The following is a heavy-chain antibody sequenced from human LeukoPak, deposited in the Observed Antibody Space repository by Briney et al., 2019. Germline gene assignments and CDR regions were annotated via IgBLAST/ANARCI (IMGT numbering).Heavy chain of an antibody. V-gene: IGHV3-48*01. D-gene: IGHD1-26*01. CDR1: GFTFSSYS. CDR3: ARGPLSGSNDY. CDR2: ISSSSSTI. J-gene: IGHJ4*02. Sequence: GGSLRLSCAASGFTFSSYSMNWVRQAPGKGLEWVSYISSSSSTIYYADSVKGRFTISRDNAKNSLYLQMNSLRAEDTAVYYCARGPLSGSNDYWGQGTLVTVSS.